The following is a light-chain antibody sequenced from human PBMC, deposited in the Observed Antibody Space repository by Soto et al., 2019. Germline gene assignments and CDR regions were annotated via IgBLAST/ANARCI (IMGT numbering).Light chain of an antibody. CDR1: SSEVGGFNY. CDR2: DVS. V-gene: IGLV2-11*01. Sequence: QSALTQPRSVSGSPGQSVTMSCTGTSSEVGGFNYVSWYQQHPGKAPKLMIYDVSKRPSGVPDRFSGSKSDNTASLTISGLQAEDEADYYCCSYAGRYTYVFGTGTKVTVL. J-gene: IGLJ1*01. CDR3: CSYAGRYTYV.